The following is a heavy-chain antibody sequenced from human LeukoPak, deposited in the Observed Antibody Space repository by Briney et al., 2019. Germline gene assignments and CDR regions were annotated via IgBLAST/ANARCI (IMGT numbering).Heavy chain of an antibody. Sequence: PGGSLRLSCASSGFSFRNYYMCWIRQAPGKGLECISYISTSSSYTYCADSVQGRFTISRDNAKNSLYLQMNSLRVEDTAVYYCASVVVTSNPYDCRGQGILVAVS. V-gene: IGHV3-11*03. CDR3: ASVVVTSNPYDC. CDR1: GFSFRNYY. D-gene: IGHD2-21*02. J-gene: IGHJ4*02. CDR2: ISTSSSYT.